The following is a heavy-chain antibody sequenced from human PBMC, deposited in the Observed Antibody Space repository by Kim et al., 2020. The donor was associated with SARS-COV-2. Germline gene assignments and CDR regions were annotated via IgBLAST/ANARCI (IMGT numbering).Heavy chain of an antibody. CDR3: VRDSGTGDSSNNHHFDC. CDR2: ISAHGSRT. D-gene: IGHD2-8*02. J-gene: IGHJ4*01. V-gene: IGHV3-48*03. CDR1: DFPFGNYE. Sequence: GGSLRLSCAAFDFPFGNYEINWVRQAPGKGLEWVSYISAHGSRTYYADSVKGRFTVSRDNTKNSLFLQMSSLRAEDTAVYYCVRDSGTGDSSNNHHFDCWGQGTLVTVSS.